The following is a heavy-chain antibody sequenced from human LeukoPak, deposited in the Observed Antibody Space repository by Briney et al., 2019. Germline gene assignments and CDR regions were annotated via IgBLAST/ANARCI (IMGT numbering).Heavy chain of an antibody. CDR1: GFSFSSYW. CDR3: ARDVGT. D-gene: IGHD7-27*01. Sequence: QTGGSLRLSCAASGFSFSSYWMHWVRHAPGKGPVWVSLISNDESTIIYADSVKGRFTISRDNAKNTLYLQMSSLRAEDTAVYYCARDVGTWGQGTLVTVSS. V-gene: IGHV3-74*01. J-gene: IGHJ5*02. CDR2: ISNDESTI.